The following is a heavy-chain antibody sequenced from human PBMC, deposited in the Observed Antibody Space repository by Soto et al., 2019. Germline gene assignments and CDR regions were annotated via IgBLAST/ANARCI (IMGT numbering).Heavy chain of an antibody. V-gene: IGHV1-69*01. Sequence: QVQLVQSGAEVKKPGSSVKVSCKASGGTFSSYAISWVRRAPGQGLEWMGGIIPIFGTANYAQKFQGRVTITADESTSTAYMELSSLRSEDTAVYYCARDPRAVGATADWFDPWGQGTLVTVSS. CDR1: GGTFSSYA. D-gene: IGHD1-26*01. CDR2: IIPIFGTA. J-gene: IGHJ5*02. CDR3: ARDPRAVGATADWFDP.